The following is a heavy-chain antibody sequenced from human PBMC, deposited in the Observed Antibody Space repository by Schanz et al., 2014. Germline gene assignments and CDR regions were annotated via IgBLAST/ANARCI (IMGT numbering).Heavy chain of an antibody. D-gene: IGHD6-13*01. CDR2: INPSGGST. CDR3: ASDGEAAAGCDY. CDR1: GYTFTSYY. V-gene: IGHV1-46*03. Sequence: QVQLVQSGAEVKKSGASVKVSCKASGYTFTSYYMHWVRQAPGQGLEWMGIINPSGGSTSYAQKFQGRVTITRDASTSTVYMELSSLRSEDTAVYYCASDGEAAAGCDYWGQGTLVTGSS. J-gene: IGHJ4*02.